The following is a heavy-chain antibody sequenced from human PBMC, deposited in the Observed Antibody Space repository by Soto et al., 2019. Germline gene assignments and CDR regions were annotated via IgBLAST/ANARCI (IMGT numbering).Heavy chain of an antibody. Sequence: SGTLPLTCAVYGGSFGGYYWSWIRQPPGKGLEWIGYIYYSGSTNYNPSLKSRVTISVDTSKNQFSLKLSSVTAADTAVYYCARLRDGYNYVDYWGQGTLVTVSS. CDR1: GGSFGGYY. D-gene: IGHD5-12*01. CDR3: ARLRDGYNYVDY. CDR2: IYYSGST. J-gene: IGHJ4*02. V-gene: IGHV4-59*08.